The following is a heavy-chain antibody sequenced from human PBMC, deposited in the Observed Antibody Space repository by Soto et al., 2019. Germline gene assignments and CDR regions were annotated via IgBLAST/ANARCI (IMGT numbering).Heavy chain of an antibody. CDR3: ARENAASIVVVPAARGYYYYGMDV. D-gene: IGHD2-2*01. V-gene: IGHV1-18*01. CDR1: GYTFTSYG. J-gene: IGHJ6*02. Sequence: ASVKVSCKASGYTFTSYGISWVRQAPGQGLEWMGWISAYNGNTNYAQKLQGRVTMTTDTSTSTAYMELRSLRSDDTAVYYCARENAASIVVVPAARGYYYYGMDVWGQGTTVTVSS. CDR2: ISAYNGNT.